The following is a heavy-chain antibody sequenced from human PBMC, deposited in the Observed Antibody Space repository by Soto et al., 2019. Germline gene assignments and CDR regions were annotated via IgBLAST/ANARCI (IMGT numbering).Heavy chain of an antibody. CDR2: IYPGDSDT. D-gene: IGHD2-8*01. CDR1: GYSFTSYW. V-gene: IGHV5-51*01. J-gene: IGHJ4*02. CDR3: ARVYGCTTTTCHYYFDY. Sequence: GESLKISCKGSGYSFTSYWIGWVRQMPGKGLEWMGIIYPGDSDTRYSPSFQGQVTISADKSISTAYLQWSSLKASDTAMYYCARVYGCTTTTCHYYFDYWGRGTLVTVSS.